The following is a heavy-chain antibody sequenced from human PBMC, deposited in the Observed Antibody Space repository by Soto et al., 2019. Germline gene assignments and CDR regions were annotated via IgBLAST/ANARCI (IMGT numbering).Heavy chain of an antibody. Sequence: EVQLVESGGGLVQPGGSLRLSCAASGFTFSSYWMSWVRQAPGKGLEWVANIKQDGSEKYYVDSVKGRFTISRDNAKNSLYLQINSLRAEDTAVYYCARGRGCSTGCHNFDYWGKGTLVTVSS. J-gene: IGHJ4*02. CDR2: IKQDGSEK. CDR3: ARGRGCSTGCHNFDY. CDR1: GFTFSSYW. V-gene: IGHV3-7*01. D-gene: IGHD2-2*01.